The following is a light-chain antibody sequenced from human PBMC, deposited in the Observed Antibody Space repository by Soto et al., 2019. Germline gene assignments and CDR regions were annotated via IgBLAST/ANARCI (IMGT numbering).Light chain of an antibody. Sequence: EIKMTQSLSSLSASVGDRVTITCRASQSISDWLAWYQQKPGKAPKILIYKASSLESGVPSRFSGSGSGTEFTLTISGLQPDDFATYYCQQYNSNRWTFGQGTMVEIK. CDR3: QQYNSNRWT. CDR1: QSISDW. CDR2: KAS. J-gene: IGKJ1*01. V-gene: IGKV1-5*03.